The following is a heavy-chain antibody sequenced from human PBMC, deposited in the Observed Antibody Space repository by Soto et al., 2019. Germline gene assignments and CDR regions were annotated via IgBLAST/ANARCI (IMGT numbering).Heavy chain of an antibody. V-gene: IGHV4-31*03. CDR1: GGSISSGGYY. J-gene: IGHJ4*02. CDR3: ARGHGDAELDLLRY. D-gene: IGHD7-27*01. CDR2: IYYSGST. Sequence: SETLSLTCTVSGGSISSGGYYWSWIRQHPGKGLEWIGYIYYSGSTYYNPSLKSRVTISVDTSKNQFSLKLSSVTAADTAVYYCARGHGDAELDLLRYWGQGTLVTVSS.